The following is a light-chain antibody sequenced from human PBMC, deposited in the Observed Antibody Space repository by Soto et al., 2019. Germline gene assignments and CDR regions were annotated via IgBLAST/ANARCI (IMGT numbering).Light chain of an antibody. V-gene: IGLV2-14*01. CDR3: CSYAGSTTRVV. Sequence: QSALTQPASVSGSPGQSIAISCTGTSSDVVTYKYVSWYQQHPGKAPKLMIYEVSIWPSGVSDRFSGSKSGNTASLTISGLRPEDEAYYYCCSYAGSTTRVVFGGGTKLTVL. CDR2: EVS. J-gene: IGLJ2*01. CDR1: SSDVVTYKY.